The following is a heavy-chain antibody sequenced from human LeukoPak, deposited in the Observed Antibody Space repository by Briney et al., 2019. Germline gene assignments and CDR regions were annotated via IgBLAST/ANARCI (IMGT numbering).Heavy chain of an antibody. V-gene: IGHV3-53*01. CDR2: IYSGGST. Sequence: PGGSLRLSCAASGFTFSRKYMSWVRQAPGKGLEWVSVIYSGGSTYYADSVKGRFTISRDNSKNTLYLQMNSLRAEDTAVYYCARGCSSTSCYGFDYWGQGTLVTVSS. J-gene: IGHJ4*02. CDR3: ARGCSSTSCYGFDY. CDR1: GFTFSRKY. D-gene: IGHD2-2*01.